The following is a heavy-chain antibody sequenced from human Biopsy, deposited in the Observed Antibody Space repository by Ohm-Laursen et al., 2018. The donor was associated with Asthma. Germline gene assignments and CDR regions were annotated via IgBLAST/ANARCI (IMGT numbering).Heavy chain of an antibody. V-gene: IGHV3-33*01. D-gene: IGHD1-1*01. CDR1: GFTFSSYG. CDR2: IWYDGGYK. J-gene: IGHJ6*02. Sequence: SLRLSCTASGFTFSSYGIHWVRQAPGKGLEWVVVIWYDGGYKDNVDSVKGRFTISRDNSKNTLYLQMNSLRAEDTAVYYCARDLGTTRMDVWGQGTTVTVSS. CDR3: ARDLGTTRMDV.